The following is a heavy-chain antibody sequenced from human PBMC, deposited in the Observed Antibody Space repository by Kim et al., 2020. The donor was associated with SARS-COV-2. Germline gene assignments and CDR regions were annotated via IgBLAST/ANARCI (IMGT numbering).Heavy chain of an antibody. CDR3: ASLKRGPTSAYYFDY. CDR2: INSDGSTT. J-gene: IGHJ4*02. V-gene: IGHV3-74*01. D-gene: IGHD1-26*01. CDR1: GFTFSSYW. Sequence: GGSLRLSCAASGFTFSSYWMHWVRQAPGKGPVWVSRINSDGSTTSYADSVKGRFTISRDNAKNTLFLQMNSLRAEDTAVYYCASLKRGPTSAYYFDYWGQGTLVTVSS.